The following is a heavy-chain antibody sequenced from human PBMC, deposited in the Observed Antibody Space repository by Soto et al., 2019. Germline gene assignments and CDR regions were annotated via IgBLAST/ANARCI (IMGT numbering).Heavy chain of an antibody. CDR2: IYYSGST. Sequence: SETLSLTCTVSGGSISSYYWSWIRQPPGKGLEWIGYIYYSGSTNYNPSLKSRVTISVDTSKNQFSLKLSSVTAADTAVYYCARDLGYSYGYAGWFDPWRQGTLVTVSS. CDR1: GGSISSYY. CDR3: ARDLGYSYGYAGWFDP. J-gene: IGHJ5*02. V-gene: IGHV4-59*01. D-gene: IGHD5-18*01.